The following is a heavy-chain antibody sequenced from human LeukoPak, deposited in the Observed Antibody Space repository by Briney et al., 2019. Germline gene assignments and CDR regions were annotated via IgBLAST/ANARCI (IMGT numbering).Heavy chain of an antibody. CDR3: ARHAEYNSGWHFYLDH. CDR2: VHNVGST. Sequence: PSETLSLTCTVSGVSTTNGIYYWAWIRQSPGMGLEWIGSVHNVGSTYYNLSLRSRVTMSINTSKNQFSLRLNSVTAADTAVYYCARHAEYNSGWHFYLDHWGQGILVTASS. V-gene: IGHV4-39*01. D-gene: IGHD6-19*01. J-gene: IGHJ4*02. CDR1: GVSTTNGIYY.